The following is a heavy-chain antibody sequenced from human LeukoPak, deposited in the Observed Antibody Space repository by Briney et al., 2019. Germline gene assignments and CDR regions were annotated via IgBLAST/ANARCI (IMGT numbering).Heavy chain of an antibody. CDR1: GFIVSDDY. CDR3: ASGGKYCTGGACYGD. D-gene: IGHD2-8*02. V-gene: IGHV3-53*01. Sequence: PGGSLRLSFAASGFIVSDDYISLVRQTSGEGLEGGSVIYSGGATFYADSVKGRFTISRDNSKNTVHLQVNSLRAEDTAVYYCASGGKYCTGGACYGDWGQGTLVTVSS. CDR2: IYSGGAT. J-gene: IGHJ4*02.